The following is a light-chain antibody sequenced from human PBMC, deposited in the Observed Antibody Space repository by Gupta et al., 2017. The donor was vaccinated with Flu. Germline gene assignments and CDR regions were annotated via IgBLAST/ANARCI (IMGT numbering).Light chain of an antibody. CDR2: GAS. J-gene: IGKJ4*01. CDR1: QSVSSN. V-gene: IGKV3-15*01. Sequence: EIVMTQSPATLSVSPGKRATLTCRASQSVSSNLAWYQQKPGQAPRHLIYGASTRATGIPARCSGSGSGTEFTLTISSMQSEDFAVYYCQQYNNWLALTFGGGTKVEIK. CDR3: QQYNNWLALT.